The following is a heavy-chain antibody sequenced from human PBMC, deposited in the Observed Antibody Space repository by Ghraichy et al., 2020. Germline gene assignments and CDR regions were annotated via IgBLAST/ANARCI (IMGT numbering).Heavy chain of an antibody. V-gene: IGHV4-34*01. CDR3: ARGRVFPNGY. Sequence: SETLSLTCAVYGGSFSGYYWSWIRQPPGKGLEWIGEINHSGSTNYNPSLKSRVTISVDTSKNQFSLKLSSVTAADTAVYYCARGRVFPNGYWGQGTLVTVSS. CDR2: INHSGST. J-gene: IGHJ4*02. D-gene: IGHD6-6*01. CDR1: GGSFSGYY.